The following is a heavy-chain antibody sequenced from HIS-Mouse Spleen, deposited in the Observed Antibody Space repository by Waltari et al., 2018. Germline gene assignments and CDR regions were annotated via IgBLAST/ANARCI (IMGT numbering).Heavy chain of an antibody. J-gene: IGHJ6*02. V-gene: IGHV1-2*02. CDR2: INPNSGGT. CDR3: ARGEYLELGIGYYYYGMDV. Sequence: GWINPNSGGTNYAQKFQGRVTMTRDTSISTAYMELSRLRSDDTAVYYCARGEYLELGIGYYYYGMDVWGQGTTVTVSS. D-gene: IGHD1-7*01.